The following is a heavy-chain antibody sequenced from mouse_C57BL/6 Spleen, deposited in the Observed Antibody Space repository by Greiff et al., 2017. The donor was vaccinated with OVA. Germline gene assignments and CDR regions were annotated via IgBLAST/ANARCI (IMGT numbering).Heavy chain of an antibody. CDR2: IYPGDGDT. D-gene: IGHD3-2*02. CDR1: GYAFSSSW. CDR3: ARSDSSGYVNFDY. Sequence: QVQLQQSGPELVKPGASVKISCKASGYAFSSSWMNWVKQRPGKGLEWIGRIYPGDGDTNYNGKFKGTATLTADKSSSTAYMQLSSLTSEDSAVYFCARSDSSGYVNFDYWGQGTTLTVSS. J-gene: IGHJ2*01. V-gene: IGHV1-82*01.